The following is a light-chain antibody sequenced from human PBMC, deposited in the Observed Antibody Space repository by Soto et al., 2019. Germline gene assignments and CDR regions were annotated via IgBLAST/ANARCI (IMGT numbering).Light chain of an antibody. V-gene: IGKV3-20*01. CDR3: QQYGALPPT. Sequence: EVVLTQSPGTLSLSPGERATLSCRTSQSVVNYQLAWYRQKPGQAPRLLIYNTFHRATGIPDRFSGTGSETDFTLTISGLEPEDFAVYHCQQYGALPPTFGQATKVGIK. CDR1: QSVVNYQ. CDR2: NTF. J-gene: IGKJ1*01.